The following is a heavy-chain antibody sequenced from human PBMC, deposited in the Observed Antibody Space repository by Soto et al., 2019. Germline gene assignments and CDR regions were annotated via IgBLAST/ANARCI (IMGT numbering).Heavy chain of an antibody. D-gene: IGHD2-2*01. CDR3: VRRFCSGTTCRFNWFDP. V-gene: IGHV5-51*01. CDR1: GYTFTNYW. J-gene: IGHJ5*02. Sequence: GESLKISCEGSGYTFTNYWIAWVRQMPGKGLEWMGIVNPDDSTTTYSQSFQGQVIISADKSVRSAYLQWSSLKDSDTATYYCVRRFCSGTTCRFNWFDPWGQGTLVTVPS. CDR2: VNPDDSTT.